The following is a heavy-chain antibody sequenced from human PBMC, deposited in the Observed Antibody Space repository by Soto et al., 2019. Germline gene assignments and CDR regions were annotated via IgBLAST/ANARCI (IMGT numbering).Heavy chain of an antibody. CDR3: AREGVGYCTNGVCYFYYVMDV. CDR2: ISAYNGNT. V-gene: IGHV1-18*01. Sequence: ASEKVSCKASGYTFTSYGISWVRQAPGQGLEWMGWISAYNGNTNYAQKLQGRVTMTTDTSTSTAFMELRSLRSDDTAEYSCAREGVGYCTNGVCYFYYVMDVWGQETTVTVSS. CDR1: GYTFTSYG. J-gene: IGHJ6*02. D-gene: IGHD2-8*01.